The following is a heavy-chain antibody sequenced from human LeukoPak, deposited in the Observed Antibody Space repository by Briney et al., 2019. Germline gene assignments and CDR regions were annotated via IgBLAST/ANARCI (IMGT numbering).Heavy chain of an antibody. Sequence: AETLSLTCTVSGGSISSSSYYWSWIRQPPGKGLEWIGYIYYSGSTNYNPSLKSRVTISVDTSKNQFSLKLSSVTAADTAVYYCARDQRQPIFGVVIGNWAFDIWGQGTMVTVSS. V-gene: IGHV4-61*01. D-gene: IGHD3-3*01. CDR2: IYYSGST. CDR1: GGSISSSSYY. CDR3: ARDQRQPIFGVVIGNWAFDI. J-gene: IGHJ3*02.